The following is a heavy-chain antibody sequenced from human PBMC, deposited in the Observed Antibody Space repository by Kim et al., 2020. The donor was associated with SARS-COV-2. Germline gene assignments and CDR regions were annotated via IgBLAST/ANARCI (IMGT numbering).Heavy chain of an antibody. CDR3: ASHWGPSSSWYPVRTFGAFDY. Sequence: SETLSLTCTVSGGSISSSSYYWGWIRQPPGKGLEWIGSIYYSGSTYYNPSLKSRVTISVDTSKNQFSLKLSSVTATDTAVYYCASHWGPSSSWYPVRTFGAFDYWGQGTLVTVSS. CDR1: GGSISSSSYY. J-gene: IGHJ4*02. V-gene: IGHV4-39*01. D-gene: IGHD6-13*01. CDR2: IYYSGST.